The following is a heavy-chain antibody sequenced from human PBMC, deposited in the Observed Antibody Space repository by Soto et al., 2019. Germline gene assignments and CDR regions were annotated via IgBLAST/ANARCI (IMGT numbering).Heavy chain of an antibody. V-gene: IGHV4-34*01. J-gene: IGHJ6*02. Sequence: SETLSLTCAVYGGSFSGYYWSWIRQPPGKGLEWIGEINHSGSTIYNPSLKSRVTISVDTSKNRFSLKLSSVTAADTAVYYCARGPYYYGSGSYYNPLHYYYYGMDVWGQGTTVTVSS. D-gene: IGHD3-10*01. CDR2: INHSGST. CDR3: ARGPYYYGSGSYYNPLHYYYYGMDV. CDR1: GGSFSGYY.